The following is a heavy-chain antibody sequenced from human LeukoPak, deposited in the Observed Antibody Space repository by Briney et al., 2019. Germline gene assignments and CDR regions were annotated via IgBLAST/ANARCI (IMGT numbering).Heavy chain of an antibody. CDR3: ARASDRDGSNPFDY. CDR2: IYSGGST. V-gene: IGHV3-53*01. CDR1: GFTLSSNY. Sequence: PGGSLRLSCAASGFTLSSNYMSWVRQAPGKGLEWVSVIYSGGSTYYADSVKGRFTISRDNSKNTLYLQMNSLRAEDTAVYYCARASDRDGSNPFDYWGQGTLVTVSS. D-gene: IGHD5-24*01. J-gene: IGHJ4*02.